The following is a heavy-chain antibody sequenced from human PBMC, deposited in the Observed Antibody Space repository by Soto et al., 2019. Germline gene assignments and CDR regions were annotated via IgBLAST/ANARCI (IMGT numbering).Heavy chain of an antibody. J-gene: IGHJ6*02. D-gene: IGHD5-18*01. V-gene: IGHV1-69*02. CDR3: ARGPDTAMVLYYYYGMDV. Sequence: SVKVSCKASGGTFSSYTISWVRQAPGQGLEWMGRIIPILGIANYAQKFQGRVTITADKSTSTAYMELSSLRSEDTAVHYCARGPDTAMVLYYYYGMDVWGQGTTVTVSS. CDR1: GGTFSSYT. CDR2: IIPILGIA.